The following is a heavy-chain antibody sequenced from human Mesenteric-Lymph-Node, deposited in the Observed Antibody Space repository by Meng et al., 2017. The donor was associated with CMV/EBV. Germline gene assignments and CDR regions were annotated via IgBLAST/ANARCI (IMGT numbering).Heavy chain of an antibody. CDR1: GFTFSNAW. J-gene: IGHJ4*02. D-gene: IGHD2-2*02. V-gene: IGHV3-15*01. CDR2: IKSKTDSGTT. Sequence: SLKISCAASGFTFSNAWMSWVRQAPGKGLEWVGRIKSKTDSGTTDYAAPVKGRFTISRDDSKNTLYLQMNSLKTEDTAVYYCTTPIVVIPAAILTEQSPDYWGQGTLVTVSS. CDR3: TTPIVVIPAAILTEQSPDY.